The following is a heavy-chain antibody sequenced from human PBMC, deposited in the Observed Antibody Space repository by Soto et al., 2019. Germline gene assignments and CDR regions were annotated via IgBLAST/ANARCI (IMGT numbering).Heavy chain of an antibody. CDR3: AGLVDTAMAPVIYGMDV. CDR2: IWYDGSNK. J-gene: IGHJ6*02. CDR1: GFTFSSYG. D-gene: IGHD5-18*01. Sequence: GGSLRLSCAASGFTFSSYGMHWVRQAPGKGLEWGAVIWYDGSNKYYADSVKGRFTISRDNSKNTLYLQMNSLRAEDTAVYYCAGLVDTAMAPVIYGMDVWGQGTTVTVSS. V-gene: IGHV3-33*01.